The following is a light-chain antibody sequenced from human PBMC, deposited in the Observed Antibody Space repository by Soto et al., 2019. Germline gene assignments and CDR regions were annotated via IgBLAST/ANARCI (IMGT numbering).Light chain of an antibody. CDR1: QSLLHSNGYNY. J-gene: IGKJ5*01. Sequence: DIVMTQSPLSLPVTPGEPASISCRSSQSLLHSNGYNYLDWYLQKPGQSPQLLTYLGSNRASGVPDRFSGSGSGTDFTLSISTVEAGDVGVYYCMQALQAPITLGQGTRLEIK. CDR2: LGS. V-gene: IGKV2-28*01. CDR3: MQALQAPIT.